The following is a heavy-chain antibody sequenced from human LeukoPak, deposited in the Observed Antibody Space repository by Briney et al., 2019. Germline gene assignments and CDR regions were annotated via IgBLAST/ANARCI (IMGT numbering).Heavy chain of an antibody. CDR2: ISGSGGST. D-gene: IGHD1-26*01. CDR1: GFTFSSYG. V-gene: IGHV3-23*01. Sequence: GGSLRLSCAASGFTFSSYGMSWVRQAPGKGLEWVSAISGSGGSTYYADSVKGRFTISRDNSKNTLYLQMNSLRAEDTAVYYCAKDRGKVGASYFDYWGQGTLVTVSS. CDR3: AKDRGKVGASYFDY. J-gene: IGHJ4*02.